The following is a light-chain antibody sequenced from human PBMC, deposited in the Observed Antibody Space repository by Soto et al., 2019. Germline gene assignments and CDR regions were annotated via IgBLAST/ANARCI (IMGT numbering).Light chain of an antibody. CDR2: EVS. CDR3: SSYTSSNTYV. CDR1: RSDVGGYNY. Sequence: QSALTHPASVSGSPGQSITISCTGSRSDVGGYNYVSWYQQLPGKAPKVMIYEVSRRPSGVSNRFSGSKSGNTASLTISGLQTEDEADYYCSSYTSSNTYVFGTGTKVTVL. J-gene: IGLJ1*01. V-gene: IGLV2-14*01.